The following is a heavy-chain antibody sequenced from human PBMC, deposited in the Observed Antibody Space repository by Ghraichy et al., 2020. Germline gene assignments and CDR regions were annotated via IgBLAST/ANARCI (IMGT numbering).Heavy chain of an antibody. J-gene: IGHJ3*02. CDR3: TLGIAVAGTNAFDI. V-gene: IGHV3-73*01. Sequence: GSLRLSCAASGFNFSGSIIYWVRQASGKGLEWVGRIRSKANNFATAYGASMKGRFTISRDDSKNTAYLQMNSLKTEDTAVYYCTLGIAVAGTNAFDIWGQGTKVTVSS. D-gene: IGHD6-19*01. CDR1: GFNFSGSI. CDR2: IRSKANNFAT.